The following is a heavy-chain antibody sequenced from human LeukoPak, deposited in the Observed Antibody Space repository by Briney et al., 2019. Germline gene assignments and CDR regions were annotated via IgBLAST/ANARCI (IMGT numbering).Heavy chain of an antibody. CDR3: AKDGPYCGGITCYFRYFDL. CDR1: GFMFSDYG. CDR2: ISNDGSII. D-gene: IGHD2-21*01. Sequence: HPGRSLRLSCAASGFMFSDYGMHWVRQAPGKGLEWVAVISNDGSIIYYADSVKGRFTISRDNSKNTLHLQMNSLRPDDTAVYYCAKDGPYCGGITCYFRYFDLWGRGTLVTVSS. V-gene: IGHV3-30*18. J-gene: IGHJ2*01.